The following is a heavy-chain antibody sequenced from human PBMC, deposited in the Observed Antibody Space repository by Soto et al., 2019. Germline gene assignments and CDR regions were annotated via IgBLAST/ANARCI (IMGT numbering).Heavy chain of an antibody. CDR3: ARRGSSSWYGY. CDR1: GGSISSSSYY. V-gene: IGHV4-39*01. CDR2: IYYSGST. Sequence: QLQLQESGPGLVKPSETLSLTCTVSGGSISSSSYYWGWIRQPPGKGLEWIGSIYYSGSTYYNPSLQSRVTISVDTSKNQSSLKLSSVTAADTAVYYCARRGSSSWYGYWGQGTLVTVSS. J-gene: IGHJ4*02. D-gene: IGHD6-13*01.